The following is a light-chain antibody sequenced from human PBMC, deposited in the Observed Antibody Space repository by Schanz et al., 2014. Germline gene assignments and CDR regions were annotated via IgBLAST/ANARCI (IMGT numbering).Light chain of an antibody. CDR2: AAS. CDR3: QQYGRT. CDR1: QGVSSN. J-gene: IGKJ1*01. V-gene: IGKV3-11*01. Sequence: EIVLTQSPATLSLSPGERATLSCRASQGVSSNLAWYQQKPGQAPRLLIYAASNRATGIPARFGGSGSGTDFTLTISRLAPEDFAVYYCQQYGRTFGQGTKVEIK.